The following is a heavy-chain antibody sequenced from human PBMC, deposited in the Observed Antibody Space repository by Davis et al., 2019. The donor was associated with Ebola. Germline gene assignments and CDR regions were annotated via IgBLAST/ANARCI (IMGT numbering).Heavy chain of an antibody. CDR3: ARVATDWFDP. CDR1: GFPFSSYW. J-gene: IGHJ5*02. CDR2: INGDATIT. Sequence: PGGSLRLSCAASGFPFSSYWMHWVRQTPGTGLVWVSNINGDATITNYADSVKGRFTISRDNAKNTLYLQMNSLRVEDAGLYFCARVATDWFDPWGQGTLVTVSS. V-gene: IGHV3-74*01.